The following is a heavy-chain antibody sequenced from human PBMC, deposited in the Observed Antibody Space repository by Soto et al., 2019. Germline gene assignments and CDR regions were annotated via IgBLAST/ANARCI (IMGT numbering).Heavy chain of an antibody. Sequence: GESLKISCKGSGYSFTSSWIGWVRQMPGKGLDWMGIIYPGDSDTRYSPSFQGQVTISVDRSVTTAYLQWSRLKASDTAIYYCARQNWDYLYGMDVWGQGTTVTVSS. J-gene: IGHJ6*02. CDR3: ARQNWDYLYGMDV. V-gene: IGHV5-51*01. CDR1: GYSFTSSW. D-gene: IGHD7-27*01. CDR2: IYPGDSDT.